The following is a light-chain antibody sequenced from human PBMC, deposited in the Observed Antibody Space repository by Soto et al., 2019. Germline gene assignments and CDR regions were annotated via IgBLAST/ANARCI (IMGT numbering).Light chain of an antibody. CDR2: EVS. CDR3: SSYTSSRRHYV. CDR1: SSDVGGYNY. J-gene: IGLJ1*01. V-gene: IGLV2-14*01. Sequence: QSALTQPASVSGSPGQSIPISCTGTSSDVGGYNYVSWYQQRSGKAPKLMIYEVSNRCSGVSNRFSGSKSGNTASLTISGVQAEDEADYYCSSYTSSRRHYVFGTGTKVTVL.